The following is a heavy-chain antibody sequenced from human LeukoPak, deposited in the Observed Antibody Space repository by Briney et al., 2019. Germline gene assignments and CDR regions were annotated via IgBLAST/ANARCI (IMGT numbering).Heavy chain of an antibody. Sequence: PGGSLRLSCAASGFTFSSSGMSWVRQAPGKGLDWVSVISGSGNYAYYADSVKGRFTISRDNSKNTLYLQMNSLRAEDTAVYYCAKSRSGYALFDYWGQGTLVTVSS. V-gene: IGHV3-23*01. J-gene: IGHJ4*02. CDR3: AKSRSGYALFDY. D-gene: IGHD5-12*01. CDR2: ISGSGNYA. CDR1: GFTFSSSG.